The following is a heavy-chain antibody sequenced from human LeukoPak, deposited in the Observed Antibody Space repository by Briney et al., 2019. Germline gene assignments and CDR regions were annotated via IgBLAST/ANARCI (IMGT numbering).Heavy chain of an antibody. Sequence: SETLSLTCAVYGGSFSGYYWSWIRQPPGKGPEWIGEINHSGSTNYNPSLKSRVTISVDTSKNQFSLKLSSVTAADTAVYYCARGRGYSYGYRKFSSYYFDYWGQGTLVTVSS. CDR2: INHSGST. V-gene: IGHV4-34*01. CDR3: ARGRGYSYGYRKFSSYYFDY. CDR1: GGSFSGYY. J-gene: IGHJ4*02. D-gene: IGHD5-18*01.